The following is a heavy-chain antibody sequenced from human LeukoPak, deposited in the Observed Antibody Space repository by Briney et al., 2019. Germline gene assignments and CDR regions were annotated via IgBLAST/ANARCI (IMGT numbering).Heavy chain of an antibody. CDR2: YIPLFGTT. Sequence: GASVKVPCKTSGGTFNNSPVNWIRQAPGQGLEWMGGYIPLFGTTIYTQKFQGRVVFTTDDSTGTADMDLTSLTSDDTAVYFCAKGGPSGFSGAGMRQAMDVWGQGTTVIVSS. CDR3: AKGGPSGFSGAGMRQAMDV. V-gene: IGHV1-69*05. D-gene: IGHD3-10*01. J-gene: IGHJ6*02. CDR1: GGTFNNSP.